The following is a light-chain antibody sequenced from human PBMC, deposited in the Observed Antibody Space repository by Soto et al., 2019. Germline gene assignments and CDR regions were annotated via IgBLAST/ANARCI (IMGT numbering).Light chain of an antibody. V-gene: IGKV1-39*01. CDR1: RSSSSS. Sequence: DIQMTQSPSSLSASVGDRVTITCRASRSSSSSLNWYQQKPGKAPKLLISAASSLQSGVPSGFSGSGSERHFSLTISSQQPEEFAKYYCQQSYSTPWTFGQGAKVESK. CDR3: QQSYSTPWT. CDR2: AAS. J-gene: IGKJ1*01.